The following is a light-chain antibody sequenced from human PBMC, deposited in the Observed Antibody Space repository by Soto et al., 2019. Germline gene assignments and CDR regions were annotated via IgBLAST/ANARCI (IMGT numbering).Light chain of an antibody. CDR1: SSDVGNYNL. CDR2: EGS. Sequence: QSVLTQPASVSGSPGQSITISCIGTSSDVGNYNLVSWYQQHPGKAPKLMIYEGSKRPSGVSNRFSASKSGNTASLTISGLQAEDDADYYCCLYAGSSTXSVFVTGTKVTV. CDR3: CLYAGSSTXSV. V-gene: IGLV2-23*01. J-gene: IGLJ1*01.